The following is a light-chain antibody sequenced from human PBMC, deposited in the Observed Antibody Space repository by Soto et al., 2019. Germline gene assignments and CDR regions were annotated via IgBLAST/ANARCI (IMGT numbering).Light chain of an antibody. CDR2: DVS. Sequence: QSLLTQPRSVSGSPGQSVTISCTGTSSDVGGYNYVSWYQQHPGKAPKLMIYDVSKRPSGVPDRFSGSKSGNTASLTISGLQAEDEADYYCCSYAGRYSWVFGAGTKLTVL. CDR3: CSYAGRYSWV. V-gene: IGLV2-11*01. CDR1: SSDVGGYNY. J-gene: IGLJ3*02.